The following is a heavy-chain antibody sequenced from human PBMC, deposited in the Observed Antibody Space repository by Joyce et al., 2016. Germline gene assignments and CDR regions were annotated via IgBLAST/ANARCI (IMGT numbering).Heavy chain of an antibody. CDR3: ARTDSSADYGLDV. D-gene: IGHD3-22*01. J-gene: IGHJ6*02. CDR1: GYSFSSHW. CDR2: IYPDDSDT. Sequence: EVQLVQSGAEVKKPGESLKISCKGSGYSFSSHWIGWVRQMPGKGLEWMGIIYPDDSDTRYSPSFQGQVTISADKSISAAYLQWSSLKASDTAIYYCARTDSSADYGLDVWGQGTTVTVSS. V-gene: IGHV5-51*01.